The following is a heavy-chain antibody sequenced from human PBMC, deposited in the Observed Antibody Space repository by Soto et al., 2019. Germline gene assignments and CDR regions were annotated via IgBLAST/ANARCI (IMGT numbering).Heavy chain of an antibody. J-gene: IGHJ4*02. D-gene: IGHD5-18*01. CDR2: ISSSSSYI. Sequence: EVQLVESGGGLVKPGGSLRLSCAASGFTFSSYSMNWVRQAPGKGLEWVSSISSSSSYIYYADSVKGRFTISRDNAKKSLYLQRNRLRAGDTSVYYGARDQPGYSYGYGLGYWGQGTLVTVSS. V-gene: IGHV3-21*01. CDR1: GFTFSSYS. CDR3: ARDQPGYSYGYGLGY.